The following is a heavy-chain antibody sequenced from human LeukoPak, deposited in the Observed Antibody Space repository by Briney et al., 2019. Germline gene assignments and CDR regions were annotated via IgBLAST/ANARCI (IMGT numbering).Heavy chain of an antibody. J-gene: IGHJ4*02. CDR1: GYSISSGYY. D-gene: IGHD4-23*01. V-gene: IGHV4-31*03. CDR3: ARYRGNPGVFDY. CDR2: IYYSGST. Sequence: SETLSLTCTVTGYSISSGYYWGWIRQHPGKGLEWIGYIYYSGSTYYNPSLKSRVTISVDTSKNQFSLKLSSVTAADTAVYYCARYRGNPGVFDYWGQGTLVTVSS.